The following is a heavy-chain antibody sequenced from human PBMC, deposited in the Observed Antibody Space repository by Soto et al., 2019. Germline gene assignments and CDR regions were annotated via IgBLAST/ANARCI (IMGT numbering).Heavy chain of an antibody. CDR1: GYTFTSYG. CDR2: ISAYNGNT. J-gene: IGHJ6*02. D-gene: IGHD3-3*01. V-gene: IGHV1-18*01. CDR3: ARDSITIFGVVITGYYYYGMDV. Sequence: GASVKVSCKAPGYTFTSYGISWVRQAPGQGLEWMGWISAYNGNTNYAQKLQGRVTMTTDTSTSTAYMELRSLRSDDTAVYYCARDSITIFGVVITGYYYYGMDVWGQGTTVTVSS.